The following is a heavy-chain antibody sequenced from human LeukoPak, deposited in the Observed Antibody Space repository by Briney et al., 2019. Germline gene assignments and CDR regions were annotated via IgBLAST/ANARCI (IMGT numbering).Heavy chain of an antibody. Sequence: SETLSLTCAVYGGSFSGYYWSWIRQPPGKGLEWIGEINHSGSTNYSPSLKSRVTISVDTSKNQFSLKLSSVTAADTAVYYCARRWNWGVFDYWGQGTLVTVSS. J-gene: IGHJ4*02. CDR1: GGSFSGYY. V-gene: IGHV4-34*01. CDR2: INHSGST. CDR3: ARRWNWGVFDY. D-gene: IGHD7-27*01.